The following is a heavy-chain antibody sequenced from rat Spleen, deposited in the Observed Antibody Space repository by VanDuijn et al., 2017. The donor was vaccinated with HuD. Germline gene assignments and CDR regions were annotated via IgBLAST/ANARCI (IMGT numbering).Heavy chain of an antibody. CDR3: KRTHNDKYIREA. J-gene: IGHJ4*01. Sequence: EVQLVESGGGLVQPGRSMKLSCAASGFTFSDYYMAWVRQAPKKGLEWVASISFDSSSTYYGDSVKGRFTISSANAKNRQNLQRNSLRDEDTATDFCKRTHNDKYIREAWGQGTEGTVSS. D-gene: IGHD1-10*01. CDR2: ISFDSSST. V-gene: IGHV5-22*01. CDR1: GFTFSDYY.